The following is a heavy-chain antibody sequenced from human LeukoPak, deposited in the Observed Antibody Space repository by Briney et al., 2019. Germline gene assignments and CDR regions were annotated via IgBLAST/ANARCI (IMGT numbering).Heavy chain of an antibody. CDR2: IYHSGST. CDR3: AREGNSGSYFKGEDFDY. J-gene: IGHJ4*02. CDR1: GYSISSGYC. D-gene: IGHD1-26*01. V-gene: IGHV4-38-2*02. Sequence: SETLSLTCAVSGYSISSGYCWGWIRQPPGKGLEWIGSIYHSGSTYYNPSLKSRVTISVDTSKNQFSLKLSSVTAADTAVYYCAREGNSGSYFKGEDFDYWGQGTLVTVSS.